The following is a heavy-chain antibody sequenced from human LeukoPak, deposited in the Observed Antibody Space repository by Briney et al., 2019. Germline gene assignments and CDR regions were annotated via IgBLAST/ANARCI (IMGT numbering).Heavy chain of an antibody. CDR2: FDPEDGET. D-gene: IGHD3-10*01. CDR1: GYTFSNFG. CDR3: ATDHLMVRGVIGASWSPYFDY. Sequence: ASVKVSCKASGYTFSNFGISWVRQAPGKGLEWMGGFDPEDGETIYAQKFQGRVTMTEDTSTDTAYMELSSLRSEDTAVYYCATDHLMVRGVIGASWSPYFDYWGQGTLVTVSS. V-gene: IGHV1-24*01. J-gene: IGHJ4*02.